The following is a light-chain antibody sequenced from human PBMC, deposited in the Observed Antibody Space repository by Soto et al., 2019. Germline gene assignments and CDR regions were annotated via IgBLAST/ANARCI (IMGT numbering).Light chain of an antibody. CDR3: SSYTSSSTPHVV. CDR1: SSDVGGYNY. V-gene: IGLV2-14*01. Sequence: QSALTQPASVSGSPGQSITVSCTGTSSDVGGYNYVSWYQQHPGKAPKLMIYDVSNRPSGVSNRFSGSKSGNTASLAISGLQAEDEADYYCSSYTSSSTPHVVFGGGTQLTVL. J-gene: IGLJ2*01. CDR2: DVS.